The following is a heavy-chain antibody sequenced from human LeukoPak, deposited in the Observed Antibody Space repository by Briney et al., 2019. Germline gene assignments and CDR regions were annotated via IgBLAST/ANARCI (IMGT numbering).Heavy chain of an antibody. D-gene: IGHD6-19*01. Sequence: ASVKVSCKVSGYTLTELSMHWVRQAPGKGLEWMGGFDPEDGETIYAQKFQGRVTMTEDTSTDTAYMELSSLRSEDTAVYYCATPDHAVAGMGDAFDIWGQGTMVTVSS. CDR2: FDPEDGET. V-gene: IGHV1-24*01. J-gene: IGHJ3*02. CDR1: GYTLTELS. CDR3: ATPDHAVAGMGDAFDI.